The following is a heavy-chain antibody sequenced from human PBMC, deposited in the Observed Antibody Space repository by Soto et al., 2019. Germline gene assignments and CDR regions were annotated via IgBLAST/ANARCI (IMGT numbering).Heavy chain of an antibody. CDR3: ARHVDNDGMDV. CDR2: IDPSDSYT. J-gene: IGHJ6*02. Sequence: QMPGKGLEWMGRIDPSDSYTNYSPSFQGHVTISADKSISTAYLQWSSLKASDTAMYYCARHVDNDGMDVWGQGTTVTVSS. V-gene: IGHV5-10-1*01.